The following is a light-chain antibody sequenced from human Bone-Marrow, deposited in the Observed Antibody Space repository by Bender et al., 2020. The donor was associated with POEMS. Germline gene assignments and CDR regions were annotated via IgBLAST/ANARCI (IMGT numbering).Light chain of an antibody. CDR2: DDS. CDR3: QVWDGRSDLWV. V-gene: IGLV3-21*02. J-gene: IGLJ3*02. CDR1: NIVTKS. Sequence: SYVLTQPPSVSVAPGQTATISCGGNNIVTKSVHWYQQKPGQAPVLVVYDDSDRPSGIPERFSGSNSGNPATLTISRVEAGDEADYYCQVWDGRSDLWVFGGGTKLTVL.